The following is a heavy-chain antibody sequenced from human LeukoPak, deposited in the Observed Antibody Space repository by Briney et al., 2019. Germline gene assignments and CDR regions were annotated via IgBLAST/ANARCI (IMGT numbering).Heavy chain of an antibody. V-gene: IGHV3-21*01. D-gene: IGHD3-10*01. J-gene: IGHJ4*02. CDR2: ISSSSSYI. Sequence: GGSLRLSCAASGFTFSSYSMNWVRQAPGKRLDWVSSISSSSSYIYYADSVKGRFTISRDNAKKSLYLQMNSLRAEDTAVYYCARDYYGSGSYPIFDYWGQGTLVTVSS. CDR1: GFTFSSYS. CDR3: ARDYYGSGSYPIFDY.